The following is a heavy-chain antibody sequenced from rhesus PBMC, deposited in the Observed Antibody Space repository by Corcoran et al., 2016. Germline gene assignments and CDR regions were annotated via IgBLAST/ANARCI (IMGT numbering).Heavy chain of an antibody. V-gene: IGHV4-122*02. D-gene: IGHD2-21*01. J-gene: IGHJ6*01. CDR1: GGSISDSYY. CDR3: ARDGGLNTVLVVVAPYGLDS. Sequence: QVQLQESGPGLVKPSETLSLTCAVSGGSISDSYYWSWIRQPPGKGLEWIGYITYRGSTRDTPSLKSRVTISRDTSKNQFSLKLSSVTAADTAVYYCARDGGLNTVLVVVAPYGLDSWGQGVVVTVSS. CDR2: ITYRGST.